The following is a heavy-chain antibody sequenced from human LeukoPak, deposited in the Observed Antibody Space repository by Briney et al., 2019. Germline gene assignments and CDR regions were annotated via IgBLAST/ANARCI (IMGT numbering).Heavy chain of an antibody. Sequence: ASVKVSCKASGGTFSNCTIHWVRQAPGQGLEWMGGVIPIFGAGNHAQRFQDRITLTADASTTTGYMELSSLRSEDTAMYYCAITNGGGSWYSDLWGRGTLITVSS. D-gene: IGHD2-21*01. J-gene: IGHJ2*01. V-gene: IGHV1-69*13. CDR1: GGTFSNCT. CDR2: VIPIFGAG. CDR3: AITNGGGSWYSDL.